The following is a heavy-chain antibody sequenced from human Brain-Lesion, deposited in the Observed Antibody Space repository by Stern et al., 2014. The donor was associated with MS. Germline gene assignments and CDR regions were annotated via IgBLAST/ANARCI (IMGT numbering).Heavy chain of an antibody. J-gene: IGHJ5*02. V-gene: IGHV3-21*01. CDR1: GFNLSSYA. CDR2: LSSSSTYI. CDR3: ASSIVVVPAAENKGFDP. D-gene: IGHD2-2*01. Sequence: VQLVESGGGLVKPGGSLRLSCAASGFNLSSYAMNWVRQAPGKGLEWVSSLSSSSTYIYYADSVKGRFTISRDNAKNSLYLQMNSLRAEDTAVYYCASSIVVVPAAENKGFDPWGQGTLVTVSS.